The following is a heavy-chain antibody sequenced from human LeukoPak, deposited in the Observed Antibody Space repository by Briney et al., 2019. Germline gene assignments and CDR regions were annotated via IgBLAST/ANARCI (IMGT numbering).Heavy chain of an antibody. V-gene: IGHV4-34*01. CDR3: ARRLSPYYYDRSGYQFVY. Sequence: SETLSLTCAVYGGSFSGYYWSWIRQPPGKGLEWIGEINHSGSTNYNPSLKSRVTISVDTSKNQFSLKLSSVTAADTAVYYCARRLSPYYYDRSGYQFVYWVQGTLVTVSS. CDR2: INHSGST. CDR1: GGSFSGYY. D-gene: IGHD3-22*01. J-gene: IGHJ4*02.